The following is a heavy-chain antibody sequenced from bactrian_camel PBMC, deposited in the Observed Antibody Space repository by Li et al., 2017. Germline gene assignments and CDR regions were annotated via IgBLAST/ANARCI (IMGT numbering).Heavy chain of an antibody. CDR2: ISTDGRRI. Sequence: QLVESGGGSVRAGGSLRLSCAASGDTSDNYYMGWFRQAPGKEREGVAAISTDGRRIYYADSVKGRFTISRDNGKNTLYLQMNSLKPEDTAVYYCAARSAAGGWGQGTQVTVS. J-gene: IGHJ4*01. CDR3: AARSAAGG. V-gene: IGHV3S28*01. CDR1: GDTSDNYY. D-gene: IGHD3*01.